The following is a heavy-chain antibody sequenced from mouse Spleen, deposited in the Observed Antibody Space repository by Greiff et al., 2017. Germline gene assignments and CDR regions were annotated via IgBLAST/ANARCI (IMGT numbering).Heavy chain of an antibody. CDR1: GFTFSSYA. Sequence: EVKVVESGGGLVKLGGSLKLSCAASGFTFSSYAMSWVRQTPEKRLEWVATISSGGGNTYYPDSVTGRFTISRDNAKNTLYLQMSSLKSEDTAMHYCARLGPMAYSYAMDYWGQGTSVTVSS. CDR2: ISSGGGNT. J-gene: IGHJ4*01. V-gene: IGHV5-9*04. D-gene: IGHD2-10*01. CDR3: ARLGPMAYSYAMDY.